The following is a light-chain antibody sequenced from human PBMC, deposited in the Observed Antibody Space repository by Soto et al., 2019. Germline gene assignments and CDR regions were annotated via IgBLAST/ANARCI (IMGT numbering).Light chain of an antibody. Sequence: QSVLTQSPSASASLGASVKLTCTLSSGHSSYAIAWHQQQPEKGPRYLMKLNSDGRHSKGDGIPDRFSGSSSGAERYLTISGLQSEDEADCYCQTWGTGIPVVFGGGTKLTVL. CDR2: LNSDGRH. CDR1: SGHSSYA. V-gene: IGLV4-69*01. CDR3: QTWGTGIPVV. J-gene: IGLJ2*01.